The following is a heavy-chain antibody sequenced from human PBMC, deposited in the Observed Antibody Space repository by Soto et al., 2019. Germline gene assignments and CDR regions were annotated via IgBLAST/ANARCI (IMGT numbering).Heavy chain of an antibody. V-gene: IGHV4-39*07. CDR1: GGSISRSSYY. D-gene: IGHD5-18*01. CDR3: ARATAMAPFDY. Sequence: SETLSLTCTVSGGSISRSSYYWGWVRQPPGKGLEWIGEIYHSGSTNYNPSLKSRVTISVDKSKNQFSLKLSSVTAADTAVYYCARATAMAPFDYWGQGTLVTVSS. J-gene: IGHJ4*02. CDR2: IYHSGST.